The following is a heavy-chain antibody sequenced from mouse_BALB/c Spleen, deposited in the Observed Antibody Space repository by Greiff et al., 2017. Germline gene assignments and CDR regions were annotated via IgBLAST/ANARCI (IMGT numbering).Heavy chain of an antibody. D-gene: IGHD2-4*01. Sequence: GQLVESGPGLVAPSQSLSITCTVSGFSLTSYGVHWVRQPPGQGLEWLGVIWAGGSTNYNSALMSRLSISKDNSKSQVCLKMNSLQTYDTAMYYCAYALYEYDYAMDYWGQGTSVTVSS. CDR2: IWAGGST. J-gene: IGHJ4*01. CDR3: AYALYEYDYAMDY. V-gene: IGHV2-9*02. CDR1: GFSLTSYG.